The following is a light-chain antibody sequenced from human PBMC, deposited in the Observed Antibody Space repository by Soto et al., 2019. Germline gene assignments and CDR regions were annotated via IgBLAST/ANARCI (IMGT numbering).Light chain of an antibody. CDR3: HQYGIPPRT. J-gene: IGKJ1*01. Sequence: PGERATLSCRASQSLRSGDLACYQQIPGQAPGLLIYGASSRATGIPDGFSGSGSGTDFNLTVSRLAPEDFAVYYCHQYGIPPRTFGQGTKVEIK. CDR1: QSLRSGD. CDR2: GAS. V-gene: IGKV3-20*01.